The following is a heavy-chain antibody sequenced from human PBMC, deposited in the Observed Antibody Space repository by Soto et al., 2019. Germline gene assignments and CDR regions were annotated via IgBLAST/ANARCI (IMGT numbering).Heavy chain of an antibody. CDR3: ARGDSAAGWSFFDY. J-gene: IGHJ4*02. V-gene: IGHV4-59*01. CDR2: IYYSGST. CDR1: GCSMSSYY. D-gene: IGHD6-13*01. Sequence: SEALSLTCPVSGCSMSSYYWSWIRQPPGKGLEWIGYIYYSGSTNYNPSLKSRVTISVDTSKNQFSLKLSSVTAADTAVYYCARGDSAAGWSFFDYWGQGALVTVSS.